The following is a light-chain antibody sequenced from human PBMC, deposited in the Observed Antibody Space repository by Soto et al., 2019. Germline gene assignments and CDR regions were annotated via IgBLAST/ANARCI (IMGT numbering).Light chain of an antibody. V-gene: IGKV1-39*01. J-gene: IGKJ5*01. Sequence: DIQMTQSPSSLSASVGNRVTITCRASQSISTYLNWYQKKPGKAPNLLIYDASRLQSGVPSRFSGSGGGTDFTLSISSVQPEDFATYFCQQIYMDPITFGQGTQLEI. CDR1: QSISTY. CDR2: DAS. CDR3: QQIYMDPIT.